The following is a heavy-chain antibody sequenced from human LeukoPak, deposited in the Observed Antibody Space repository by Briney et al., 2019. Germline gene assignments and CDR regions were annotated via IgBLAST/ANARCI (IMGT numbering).Heavy chain of an antibody. CDR1: GGSFSGYY. J-gene: IGHJ4*02. CDR2: INHSGST. D-gene: IGHD2-8*01. V-gene: IGHV4-34*01. CDR3: ARVAYCTNGVCYDYFDY. Sequence: SETLSLTCAVYGGSFSGYYWSWIRQPPGKGLEWIGEINHSGSTNYNPSLKSRVTISVDTSKNQFSLKLSSVTAADTAVHYCARVAYCTNGVCYDYFDYWGQGTLVTVSS.